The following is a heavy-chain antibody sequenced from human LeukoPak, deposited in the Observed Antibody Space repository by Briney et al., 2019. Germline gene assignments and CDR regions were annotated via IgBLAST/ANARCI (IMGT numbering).Heavy chain of an antibody. Sequence: SVKVTCKASGGTFSSYAISWVRQAPGQGLEWMGGIIPIFGTANYAQKFQGRVTITTDESTSTAYMELSSLRSEDTAVYYCARAQNWNYGYFQHWGQGTLVTASS. V-gene: IGHV1-69*05. CDR1: GGTFSSYA. J-gene: IGHJ1*01. CDR3: ARAQNWNYGYFQH. CDR2: IIPIFGTA. D-gene: IGHD1-7*01.